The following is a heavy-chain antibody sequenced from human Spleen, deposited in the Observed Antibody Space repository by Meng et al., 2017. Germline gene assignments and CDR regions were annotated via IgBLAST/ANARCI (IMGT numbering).Heavy chain of an antibody. J-gene: IGHJ5*01. CDR1: GDSITNHNW. CDR2: KHYSGTT. Sequence: QVQLRESGPALVKPSETLSLTCAVSGDSITNHNWWAWVRQPPGKGLEWIGYKHYSGTTYYNPSLQSRVSMSVDTSKNQFSLTLSSVTAADTAVYWCARYLYGGSRYTNLFDAWGQGTLVTVSS. V-gene: IGHV4-55*01. D-gene: IGHD2-15*01. CDR3: ARYLYGGSRYTNLFDA.